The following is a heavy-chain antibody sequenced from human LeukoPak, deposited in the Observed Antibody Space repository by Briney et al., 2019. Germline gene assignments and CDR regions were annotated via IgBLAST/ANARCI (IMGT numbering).Heavy chain of an antibody. CDR1: GFTFHDYG. V-gene: IGHV3-20*04. CDR3: ARRDYYGSGSPDF. CDR2: INWNGDRT. D-gene: IGHD3-10*01. J-gene: IGHJ4*02. Sequence: GGSLRLSCAASGFTFHDYGMSWVRQSPGKGLEGVSGINWNGDRTGHADSVKGRFTISRDNAKKSLYLQMNSLRAEDTALYYCARRDYYGSGSPDFWGQGTLVTVSS.